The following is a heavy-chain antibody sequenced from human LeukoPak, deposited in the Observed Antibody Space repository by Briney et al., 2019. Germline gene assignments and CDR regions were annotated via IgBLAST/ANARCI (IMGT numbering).Heavy chain of an antibody. Sequence: GGSLRLSCAASGFTFSSYWMHWVRQAPGKGLEWVSTISGSDDGTYYADSVRGRFTISRDNSKNTLYLQMKALRDEDTATYYCAKRGPIYSSTPGNYFDYWGQGTLVTVSS. D-gene: IGHD3-10*01. CDR2: ISGSDDGT. J-gene: IGHJ4*02. CDR1: GFTFSSYW. V-gene: IGHV3-23*01. CDR3: AKRGPIYSSTPGNYFDY.